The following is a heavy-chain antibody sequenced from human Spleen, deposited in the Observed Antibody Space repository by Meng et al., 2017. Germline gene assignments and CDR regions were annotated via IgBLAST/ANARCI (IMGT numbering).Heavy chain of an antibody. V-gene: IGHV5-51*01. CDR1: GYSFTSYW. J-gene: IGHJ4*02. CDR3: ARLNGDYTPYYFDY. Sequence: GGSLRLSCKGSGYSFTSYWIGWVRQMPGKGLEWMGIIYPGDSDTRYSPSFQGQVTISADKSISTAYLQWSSLKASDTAMYYCARLNGDYTPYYFDYWGQGTLVTVSS. D-gene: IGHD4-17*01. CDR2: IYPGDSDT.